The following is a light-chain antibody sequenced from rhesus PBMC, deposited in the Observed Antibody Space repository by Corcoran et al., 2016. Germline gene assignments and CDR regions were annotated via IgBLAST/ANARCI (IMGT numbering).Light chain of an antibody. J-gene: IGKJ1*01. V-gene: IGKV1-25*01. CDR1: QGITND. Sequence: DIQMTQSPSSLSASVGDRVTITCRASQGITNDLAWYQQKQGETPKLLIYEASSLQRGFPSRFSGIGSWTDVTLTISSLQSEYFATYYCQHYYSTPLTFGQGAKVEIK. CDR2: EAS. CDR3: QHYYSTPLT.